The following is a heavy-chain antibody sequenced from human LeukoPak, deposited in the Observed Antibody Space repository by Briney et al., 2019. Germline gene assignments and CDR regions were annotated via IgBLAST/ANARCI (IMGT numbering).Heavy chain of an antibody. V-gene: IGHV3-21*01. CDR2: ISSSSSYI. D-gene: IGHD6-13*01. Sequence: GGSLRLSCAASGSTFSSYSMNWVRQAPGKGLEWVSSISSSSSYIYYADSVKGRFTISRDNAKNSLYLQMNSLRAEDTAVYYCARDSGIAAAGTWGPNDYWGQGTLVTVSS. CDR3: ARDSGIAAAGTWGPNDY. CDR1: GSTFSSYS. J-gene: IGHJ4*02.